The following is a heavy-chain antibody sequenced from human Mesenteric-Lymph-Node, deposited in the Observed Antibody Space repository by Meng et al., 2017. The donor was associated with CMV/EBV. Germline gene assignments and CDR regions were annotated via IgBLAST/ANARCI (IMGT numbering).Heavy chain of an antibody. J-gene: IGHJ4*02. CDR3: ARGGDGEDFDY. V-gene: IGHV3-74*01. CDR2: INSDGSST. Sequence: GSLRLSCAASGFTFSSYWMHWVRQAPGKGLVWVSRINSDGSSTSYADSVKGRFTISRDNSKNTLYLQMNSLRAEDTAVYYCARGGDGEDFDYWGQGTLVTVSS. D-gene: IGHD4-17*01. CDR1: GFTFSSYW.